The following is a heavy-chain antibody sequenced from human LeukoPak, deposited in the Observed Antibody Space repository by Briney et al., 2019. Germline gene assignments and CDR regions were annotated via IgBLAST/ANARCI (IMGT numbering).Heavy chain of an antibody. CDR1: GGTFSSYT. CDR3: ARDRRRYYYDSSGYYGFDY. CDR2: IIPILGIA. D-gene: IGHD3-22*01. V-gene: IGHV1-69*16. J-gene: IGHJ4*02. Sequence: SVKVSCKASGGTFSSYTISWVRQAPGQGLEWMGRIIPILGIANYAQKFQGRVTITTDESTSTAYMELSSLRSEDTAVYYCARDRRRYYYDSSGYYGFDYWGQGTLVTVSS.